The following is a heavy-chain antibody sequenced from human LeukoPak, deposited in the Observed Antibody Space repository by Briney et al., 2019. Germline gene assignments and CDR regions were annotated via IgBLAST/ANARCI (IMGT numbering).Heavy chain of an antibody. CDR3: AREREALLWFGESSEAFDI. J-gene: IGHJ3*02. V-gene: IGHV1-2*02. Sequence: GASVKVSCKASGYTFTGYYIHWVRQAPGQAPGQGLECMGWINPKSGGTNYAQKFQGRVTMTRDTSISTAYMELSRLRSDDTAVFYCAREREALLWFGESSEAFDIWGQGTMVTVSS. CDR2: INPKSGGT. D-gene: IGHD3-10*01. CDR1: GYTFTGYY.